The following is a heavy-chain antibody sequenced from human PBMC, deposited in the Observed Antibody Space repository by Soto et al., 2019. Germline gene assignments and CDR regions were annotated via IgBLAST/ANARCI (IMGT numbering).Heavy chain of an antibody. Sequence: SVKVSCKASGGTFSSYAISWVRQAPGQGLEWMGGIIPIFGTANYAQKFQGRVTITADKSTSTAYMELSSLRSEDTAVYYCACIFSGGYSYGFYYYGMDVWGQGTTVTVSS. CDR3: ACIFSGGYSYGFYYYGMDV. CDR2: IIPIFGTA. D-gene: IGHD5-18*01. J-gene: IGHJ6*02. CDR1: GGTFSSYA. V-gene: IGHV1-69*06.